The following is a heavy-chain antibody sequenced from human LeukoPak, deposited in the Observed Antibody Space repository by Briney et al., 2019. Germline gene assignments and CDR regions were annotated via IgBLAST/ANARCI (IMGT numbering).Heavy chain of an antibody. CDR3: ARGRGQADRAKYSSSWYVDY. D-gene: IGHD6-13*01. V-gene: IGHV4-34*01. J-gene: IGHJ4*02. CDR1: GGSFSGYY. Sequence: SETLSLTCAVYGGSFSGYYWSWIRQPPGKGLEWIGETNHSGSTNYNPSLKSRVTISVDTSKNRFSLKLSSVTAADTAVYYCARGRGQADRAKYSSSWYVDYWGQGTLVTVSS. CDR2: TNHSGST.